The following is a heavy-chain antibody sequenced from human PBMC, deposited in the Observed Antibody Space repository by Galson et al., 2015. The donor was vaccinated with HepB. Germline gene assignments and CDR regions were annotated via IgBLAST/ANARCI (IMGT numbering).Heavy chain of an antibody. CDR3: ARDEETAIPD. CDR2: TYSGGRT. CDR1: GFTVSSNY. J-gene: IGHJ4*02. V-gene: IGHV3-66*01. D-gene: IGHD5-24*01. Sequence: SLRLSCAASGFTVSSNYMSWVRQAPGKGLEWVSVTYSGGRTYYTDSVKGRLTSTRDNAKNTLYLQMNSVRAEDTAVDYCARDEETAIPDWGQGTLVTVSS.